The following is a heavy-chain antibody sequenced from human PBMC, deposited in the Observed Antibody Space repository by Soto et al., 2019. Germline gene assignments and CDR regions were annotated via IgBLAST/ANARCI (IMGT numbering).Heavy chain of an antibody. D-gene: IGHD3-22*01. V-gene: IGHV3-23*01. CDR3: AKVPYYYDSSGYSAPFDY. J-gene: IGHJ4*02. CDR1: GFTFSSYA. CDR2: ISGSGGST. Sequence: VGSLRLSCAASGFTFSSYAMSWVRQAPGKGLEWVSAISGSGGSTYYADSVKGRFTISRDNSKNTLYLQMNSLRAEDTAVYYCAKVPYYYDSSGYSAPFDYWGQGTLVTVSS.